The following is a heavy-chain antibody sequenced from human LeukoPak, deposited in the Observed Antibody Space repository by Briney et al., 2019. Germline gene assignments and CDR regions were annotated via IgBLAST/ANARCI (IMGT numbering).Heavy chain of an antibody. J-gene: IGHJ6*03. D-gene: IGHD6-13*01. Sequence: GGSLRLSCAASGFTFSSYSMNWVRQAPGKGLEWVSSISSSSSYIYYADSVKGRFTISRDNAKNSLYLQMNSLRAEDTAVYYCARVSYSSSWYGPYYYYYMDVWGKGTTVTVSS. CDR2: ISSSSSYI. CDR3: ARVSYSSSWYGPYYYYYMDV. CDR1: GFTFSSYS. V-gene: IGHV3-21*01.